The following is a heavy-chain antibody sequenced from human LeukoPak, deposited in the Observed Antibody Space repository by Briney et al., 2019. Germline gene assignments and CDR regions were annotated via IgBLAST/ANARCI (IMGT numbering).Heavy chain of an antibody. CDR1: GFTFSSFA. J-gene: IGHJ4*02. CDR3: AKAIYDFWTGGPSS. Sequence: GGSLRLSCAASGFTFSSFAMTWVRQAPGQGLEWVSTISNSGDSTYYADSVKSRFTISRGNSKNTLFLQMNSLRAEDTALYYCAKAIYDFWTGGPSSWGQGTLVTASS. V-gene: IGHV3-23*01. CDR2: ISNSGDST. D-gene: IGHD3-3*01.